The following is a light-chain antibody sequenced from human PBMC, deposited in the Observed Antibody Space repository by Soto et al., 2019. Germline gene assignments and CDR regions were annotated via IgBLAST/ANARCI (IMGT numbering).Light chain of an antibody. CDR1: QNISND. J-gene: IGKJ1*01. CDR3: LYDFKFHRT. CDR2: AAS. V-gene: IGKV1-6*01. Sequence: AIQLTQSPSSLSASVGDRVTISCRASQNISNDLGWYQQRVGRAPRLLIYAASRLDDGVPSRFSGSGSGTDFTLTISSLQPEDSATYYCLYDFKFHRTFAQGTKVEVK.